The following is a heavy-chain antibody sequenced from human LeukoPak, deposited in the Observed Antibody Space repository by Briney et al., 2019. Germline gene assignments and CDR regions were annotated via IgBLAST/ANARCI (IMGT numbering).Heavy chain of an antibody. V-gene: IGHV3-15*01. Sequence: GGSLRLSCAASGFTFSNAWMSWVRQAPGKGLEWVGRIKSKTDGGTTDYAAPVKGRFTISRDDSKNTLYLQMNSLKTEDTAVYYCTTDLWVERLSYDAFDIWGQGTMVTVSS. CDR1: GFTFSNAW. D-gene: IGHD1-1*01. CDR3: TTDLWVERLSYDAFDI. J-gene: IGHJ3*02. CDR2: IKSKTDGGTT.